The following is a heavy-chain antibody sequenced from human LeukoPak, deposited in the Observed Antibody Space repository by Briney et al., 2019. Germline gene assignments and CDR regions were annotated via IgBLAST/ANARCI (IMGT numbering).Heavy chain of an antibody. D-gene: IGHD3-10*01. CDR3: ARALMVRGVIIYYYYGMDV. Sequence: ASVKVSCKASGYTFTSYDINWVRQATGQGLEWMGWMNPNSGNTGYAQKFQGRVTMTRNTSISTAYMELSSLRSKDTAVYYCARALMVRGVIIYYYYGMDVWGQGTTVTVSS. CDR1: GYTFTSYD. J-gene: IGHJ6*02. CDR2: MNPNSGNT. V-gene: IGHV1-8*01.